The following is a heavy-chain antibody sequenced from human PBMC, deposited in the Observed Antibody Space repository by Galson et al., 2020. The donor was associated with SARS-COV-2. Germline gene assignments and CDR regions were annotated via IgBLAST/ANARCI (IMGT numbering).Heavy chain of an antibody. CDR3: ARDLWQWLVDY. D-gene: IGHD6-19*01. J-gene: IGHJ4*02. CDR2: ISSSSSYI. CDR1: GFTFRSNS. Sequence: GGSLRLSCAAYGFTFRSNSMNWVRQAPGKGLEWVSSISSSSSYIYYADSVKGRFTISRDNAKNSLYLQMNSLRAEDTAVYYCARDLWQWLVDYWGLGTLVTVSS. V-gene: IGHV3-21*01.